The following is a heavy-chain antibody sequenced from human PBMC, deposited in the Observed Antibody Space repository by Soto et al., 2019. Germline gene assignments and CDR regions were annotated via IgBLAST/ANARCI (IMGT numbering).Heavy chain of an antibody. Sequence: QLQLHESGSGLVKPSQTLSLTCTVSGASITFGGYSWSWIRQTPGKGLEWIGYINHLETTFYNPSFESRLTLSIDRAKNQFSLNLLSMSAADRAVYFCARGGGSDSFDYWGQGILVTVSS. J-gene: IGHJ4*02. CDR3: ARGGGSDSFDY. V-gene: IGHV4-30-2*01. CDR1: GASITFGGYS. CDR2: INHLETT. D-gene: IGHD1-26*01.